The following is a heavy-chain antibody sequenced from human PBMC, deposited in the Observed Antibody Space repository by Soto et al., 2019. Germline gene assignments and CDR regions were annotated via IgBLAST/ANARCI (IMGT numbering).Heavy chain of an antibody. CDR3: AADGHVVGAINFDY. J-gene: IGHJ4*02. CDR1: GFTFTSSA. D-gene: IGHD1-26*01. Sequence: SVKVSCKASGFTFTSSAVQWVRQARGQRLEWIGWIVVGSGNTNYAQKFQERVTITRDMSTSTAYMELSSLRSEDMAVYYCAADGHVVGAINFDYWGQGTLVTVSS. CDR2: IVVGSGNT. V-gene: IGHV1-58*01.